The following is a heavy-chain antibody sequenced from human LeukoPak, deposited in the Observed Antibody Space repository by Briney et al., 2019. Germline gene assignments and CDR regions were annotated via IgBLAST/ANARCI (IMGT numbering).Heavy chain of an antibody. CDR1: GYTLTELS. J-gene: IGHJ4*02. CDR2: FDPEDGET. V-gene: IGHV1-24*01. Sequence: GASVKVSCKVSGYTLTELSMHWVRQAPGKGLEWMGGFDPEDGETIYAQKFQGRVTMTEDTSTDTAYMELSSLRSEDTAVYYCATVNYDGNHFDYWGQGTLVTVSS. D-gene: IGHD4-23*01. CDR3: ATVNYDGNHFDY.